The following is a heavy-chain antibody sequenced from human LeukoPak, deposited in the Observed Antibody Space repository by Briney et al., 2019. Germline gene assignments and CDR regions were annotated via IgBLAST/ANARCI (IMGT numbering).Heavy chain of an antibody. Sequence: KPSETLSLTCSVSGGSISDYYWSWVRQPPGKGLEWIAYIYYSGSTNYNPSLRSRVTISVDTSKNQFSLKLSSVTAAETAVYYCARHHYYGSGTFDYWGQGTLVTVSS. CDR2: IYYSGST. CDR3: ARHHYYGSGTFDY. J-gene: IGHJ4*02. V-gene: IGHV4-59*01. CDR1: GGSISDYY. D-gene: IGHD3-10*01.